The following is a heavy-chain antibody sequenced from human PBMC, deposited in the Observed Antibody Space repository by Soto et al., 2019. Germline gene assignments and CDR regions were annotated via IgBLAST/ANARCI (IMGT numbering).Heavy chain of an antibody. CDR2: VYYTGST. Sequence: LSLICSVSGGSISGSYWSWIRQSPGKGLEWLGYVYYTGSTNYSPSLRSRVSISVDTSKNEFSLRLSSVTAADTAVYFCARSVAVPGAHIDYWGQGTQVTAPQ. J-gene: IGHJ4*02. D-gene: IGHD6-19*01. V-gene: IGHV4-59*01. CDR3: ARSVAVPGAHIDY. CDR1: GGSISGSY.